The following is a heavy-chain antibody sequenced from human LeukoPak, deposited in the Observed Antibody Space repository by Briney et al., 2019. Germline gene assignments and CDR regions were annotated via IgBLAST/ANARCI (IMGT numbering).Heavy chain of an antibody. J-gene: IGHJ6*03. CDR2: ISGSGGST. CDR1: GFTFISYG. D-gene: IGHD2-2*01. V-gene: IGHV3-23*01. Sequence: GGSLRLSCAASGFTFISYGMTWVRQSPGKGLEWVSAISGSGGSTYYADSVKGRITISRDNSKNTLYLQMNSLRAEDTAVYYCAKDWGVCSSTSCYSVYYYMDVWGKGTTVTISS. CDR3: AKDWGVCSSTSCYSVYYYMDV.